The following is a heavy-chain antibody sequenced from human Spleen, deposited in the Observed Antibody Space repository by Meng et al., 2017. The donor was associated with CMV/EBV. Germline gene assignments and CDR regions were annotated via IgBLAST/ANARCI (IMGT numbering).Heavy chain of an antibody. CDR1: FIFSDST. CDR2: IRSKANHYAI. Sequence: FIFSDSTIHWVRQASGKGLEWVGRIRSKANHYAIAYGASVKGRFAISRDDSKNTAHLQLNSLRSEDTAVYYCSRSDDYWSSSTPDYWGQGTLVTVSS. D-gene: IGHD3-3*01. V-gene: IGHV3-73*01. CDR3: SRSDDYWSSSTPDY. J-gene: IGHJ4*02.